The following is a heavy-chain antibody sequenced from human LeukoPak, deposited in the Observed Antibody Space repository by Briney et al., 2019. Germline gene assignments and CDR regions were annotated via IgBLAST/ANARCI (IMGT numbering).Heavy chain of an antibody. J-gene: IGHJ5*02. V-gene: IGHV4-4*02. Sequence: PSGTLSLTCAVSGGSISSSNWWSWVRQPPGKGLEWIGEIYHSGSTNHNPSLKSRVTISVDKSKNQFSLKLSSVTAADTAVYYCARVGGSYYGDNWFDPWGQGTLVTVSS. CDR3: ARVGGSYYGDNWFDP. CDR2: IYHSGST. D-gene: IGHD1-26*01. CDR1: GGSISSSNW.